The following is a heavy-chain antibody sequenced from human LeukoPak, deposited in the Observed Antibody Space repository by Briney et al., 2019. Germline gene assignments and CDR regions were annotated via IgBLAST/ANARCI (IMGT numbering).Heavy chain of an antibody. CDR3: ARDSLGYCSSTSCTRFDP. V-gene: IGHV1-18*01. CDR2: IIAYNGST. CDR1: GYTFTSYG. Sequence: GASVKVSCKASGYTFTSYGISWVRQAPGQGLEWMGWIIAYNGSTNYAQKLQGRVTMTTDTSTSTAYMELRSLRSDDTAVYYCARDSLGYCSSTSCTRFDPWGQGTLVTVSS. J-gene: IGHJ5*02. D-gene: IGHD2-2*01.